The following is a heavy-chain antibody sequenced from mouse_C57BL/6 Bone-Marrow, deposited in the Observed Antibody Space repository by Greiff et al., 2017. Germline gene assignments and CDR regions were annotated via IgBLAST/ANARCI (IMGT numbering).Heavy chain of an antibody. Sequence: EVKLVESGGGLVKPGGSLKLSCAASGFTFSSYAMSWVRQTPEKRLEWVATISDGGSYTYYPDNVKGRFTISRDNAKNNLYLQMSHLKSEDTAMYYCAREGRSRDAMDYWGQGTSVTVSS. V-gene: IGHV5-4*01. CDR1: GFTFSSYA. CDR3: AREGRSRDAMDY. D-gene: IGHD6-1*01. CDR2: ISDGGSYT. J-gene: IGHJ4*01.